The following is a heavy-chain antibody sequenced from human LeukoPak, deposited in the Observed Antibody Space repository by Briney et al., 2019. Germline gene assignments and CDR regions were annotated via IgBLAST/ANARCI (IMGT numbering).Heavy chain of an antibody. CDR1: GLTVSSNY. D-gene: IGHD3-9*01. Sequence: GGSLRLSCAASGLTVSSNYMSWVRQAPGKGLEWVSVIYSGGSTYYADSVKGRFTISRDNSKNTLYLQMNSLRAEDTAVYYCARGESDYDILTGYYAHRPIDYWGQGTLVTVSS. J-gene: IGHJ4*02. CDR3: ARGESDYDILTGYYAHRPIDY. V-gene: IGHV3-66*01. CDR2: IYSGGST.